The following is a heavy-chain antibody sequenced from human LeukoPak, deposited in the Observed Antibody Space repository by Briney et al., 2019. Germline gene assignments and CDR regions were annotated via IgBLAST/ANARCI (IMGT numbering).Heavy chain of an antibody. Sequence: GGSLRLSCAASGFTFSSHSMNWVRQAPGKGLEWVANMNQDGSRKYYVGSVKGRFTISRDNAKNSVFLLMNSLRAEDTAVYYCTRDRPDDNAWAADSWGQGTLVTVS. J-gene: IGHJ4*02. V-gene: IGHV3-7*01. CDR3: TRDRPDDNAWAADS. D-gene: IGHD3-22*01. CDR1: GFTFSSHS. CDR2: MNQDGSRK.